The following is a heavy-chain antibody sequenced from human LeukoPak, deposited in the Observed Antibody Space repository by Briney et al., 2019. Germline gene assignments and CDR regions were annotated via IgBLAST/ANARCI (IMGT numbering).Heavy chain of an antibody. Sequence: PGGSLRLSCAASGFTVSSNYMSWVRQAPGKGLEWVSVIYSGGSTYYADSVKGRFTISRDNSKNTLYLQTNSLRAEDTAVYYYARDRQTRYCSGGSCSGLDAFDIWGQGTMVTVSS. CDR1: GFTVSSNY. CDR3: ARDRQTRYCSGGSCSGLDAFDI. D-gene: IGHD2-15*01. J-gene: IGHJ3*02. CDR2: IYSGGST. V-gene: IGHV3-53*01.